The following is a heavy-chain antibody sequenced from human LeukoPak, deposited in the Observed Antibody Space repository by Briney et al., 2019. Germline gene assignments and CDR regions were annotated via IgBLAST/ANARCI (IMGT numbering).Heavy chain of an antibody. CDR2: ITWNSGSI. J-gene: IGHJ4*02. V-gene: IGHV3-9*01. D-gene: IGHD3-22*01. Sequence: GRSLRLSCAASGFTFDDYAMHWVRQAPGKGLEWVSGITWNSGSIAYADSVKGRFTISRDNAKNSLYLQMNSLRAEDTALYYCAKDINYDSSGYYRDWGQGTLVTVSS. CDR1: GFTFDDYA. CDR3: AKDINYDSSGYYRD.